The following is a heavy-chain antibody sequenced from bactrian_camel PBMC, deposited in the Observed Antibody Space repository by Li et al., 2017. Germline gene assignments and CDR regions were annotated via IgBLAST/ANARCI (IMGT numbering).Heavy chain of an antibody. D-gene: IGHD6*01. V-gene: IGHV3S40*01. CDR3: AAGFSCSSGNWYLPQSYNW. CDR2: TEAGDWDPTT. J-gene: IGHJ4*01. Sequence: DVQLVESGGGSVQAGGTLRLSCAASGFSGSSYCMGWFRQAPGQEREGVAATEAGDWDPTTYYADSVKSRFILTRDNTQKTVRLQMNDLKPEDTGMYYCAAGFSCSSGNWYLPQSYNWWGQGTQVTVS. CDR1: GFSGSSYC.